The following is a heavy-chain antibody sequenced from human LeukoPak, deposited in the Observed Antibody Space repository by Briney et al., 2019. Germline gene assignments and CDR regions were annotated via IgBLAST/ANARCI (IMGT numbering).Heavy chain of an antibody. Sequence: ASVKVSCKASGGTFSSYAISWVRQAPGQGLEWMGWINPNSGGTNYAQKFQGRVTMTRDTSISIAYMELSRLRSDDTAVYYCARVGAIAAAGSENWFDPWGQGTLVTVSS. D-gene: IGHD6-13*01. CDR2: INPNSGGT. J-gene: IGHJ5*02. CDR1: GGTFSSYA. CDR3: ARVGAIAAAGSENWFDP. V-gene: IGHV1-2*02.